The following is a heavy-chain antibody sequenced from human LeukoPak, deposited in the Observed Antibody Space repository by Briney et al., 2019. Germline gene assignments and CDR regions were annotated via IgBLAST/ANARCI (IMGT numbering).Heavy chain of an antibody. Sequence: GGSLRLSCAASGFTFSTYGMNWVRQAPGKGLEWVSSITSSSSYIYYADSVKGRFIISRDNAKNSLYLQMNSLRAEDTAVYYCARAAPTLYYYDSSGYHFDYWGQGTLVTVSS. J-gene: IGHJ4*02. D-gene: IGHD3-22*01. CDR2: ITSSSSYI. V-gene: IGHV3-21*01. CDR3: ARAAPTLYYYDSSGYHFDY. CDR1: GFTFSTYG.